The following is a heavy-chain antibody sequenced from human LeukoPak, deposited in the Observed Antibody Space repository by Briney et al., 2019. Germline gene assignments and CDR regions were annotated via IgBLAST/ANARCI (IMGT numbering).Heavy chain of an antibody. J-gene: IGHJ4*02. D-gene: IGHD3-10*01. Sequence: GGSLRLSCAASGFTFSSYDMHWVRQAPGKGLEWVAFIRYDGSNKYYADSVKGRFTISRDNSKNTLYLQMNSLRAEDTAVYYCAKDRGLNWYFDYWGQGTLVTVSS. V-gene: IGHV3-30*02. CDR3: AKDRGLNWYFDY. CDR1: GFTFSSYD. CDR2: IRYDGSNK.